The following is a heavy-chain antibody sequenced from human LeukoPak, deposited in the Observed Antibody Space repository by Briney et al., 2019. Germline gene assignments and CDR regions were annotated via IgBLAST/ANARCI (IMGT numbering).Heavy chain of an antibody. D-gene: IGHD3-16*01. CDR3: AKGEKGIGAAFDI. CDR1: GFPVSSNY. J-gene: IGHJ3*02. CDR2: TYSDGSI. Sequence: PGGSLRLSCAASGFPVSSNYMGWVRQAPGKGLEWVSLTYSDGSIYYADCVKGRFTVSRDNSENSLYLQMNTLRVEDTAVYYCAKGEKGIGAAFDIWGQGTMVTVSS. V-gene: IGHV3-53*01.